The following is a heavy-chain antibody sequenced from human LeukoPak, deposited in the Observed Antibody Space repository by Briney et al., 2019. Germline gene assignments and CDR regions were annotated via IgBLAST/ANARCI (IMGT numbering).Heavy chain of an antibody. Sequence: ASVKVSCKVSGYTLTELSMHWVRQAPGKGLEWMGGFDPEDGETIYAQKFQGRVTMTEDTSTDTAYMELSSLRSEDTAVYYCATRGALRFLEWLLYCWGQGTLVAVSS. CDR1: GYTLTELS. CDR3: ATRGALRFLEWLLYC. J-gene: IGHJ4*02. V-gene: IGHV1-24*01. CDR2: FDPEDGET. D-gene: IGHD3-3*01.